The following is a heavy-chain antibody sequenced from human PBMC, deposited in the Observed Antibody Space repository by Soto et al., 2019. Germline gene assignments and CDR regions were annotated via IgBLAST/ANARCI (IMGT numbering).Heavy chain of an antibody. V-gene: IGHV4-4*07. CDR3: ARESGDNWDYEAY. Sequence: PSETVSLTGTVSGGSISSYHWSWIGQSAGKGLEWIGRLYTSGNTHYNPSLKSRVTVSIDTSKNQFFLTVNSVTAADSAVYYCARESGDNWDYEAYWGQGTPVTVSS. J-gene: IGHJ4*02. CDR2: LYTSGNT. D-gene: IGHD1-7*01. CDR1: GGSISSYH.